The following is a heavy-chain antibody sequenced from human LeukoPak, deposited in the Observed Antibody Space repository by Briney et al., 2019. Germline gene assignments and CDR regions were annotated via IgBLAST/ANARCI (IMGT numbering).Heavy chain of an antibody. CDR2: IYYSGST. J-gene: IGHJ3*01. CDR1: GGPISSSSYY. CDR3: ARGGRAFDV. Sequence: SDPLSLTCTVSGGPISSSSYYWGWIRQPPGKGLEWIGSIYYSGSTYYNPSLKSRVTISVDTSKIQFSLELSSVTAADTAVYYCARGGRAFDVWGQGTLISVSP. V-gene: IGHV4-39*07.